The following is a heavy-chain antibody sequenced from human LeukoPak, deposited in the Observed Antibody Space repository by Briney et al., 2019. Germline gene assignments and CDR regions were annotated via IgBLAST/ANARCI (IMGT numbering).Heavy chain of an antibody. CDR3: AKDIGRGGRGSAFDI. V-gene: IGHV3-9*01. D-gene: IGHD2-15*01. J-gene: IGHJ3*02. Sequence: GGSLRLSCAASGFTFDDYAMHWVRQAPGKGLEWVSGISWNSGSIGYADSVKGRFTISRDNAKNSLYLQMNSLRAEDTALYYCAKDIGRGGRGSAFDIWGQGTMVTVSS. CDR1: GFTFDDYA. CDR2: ISWNSGSI.